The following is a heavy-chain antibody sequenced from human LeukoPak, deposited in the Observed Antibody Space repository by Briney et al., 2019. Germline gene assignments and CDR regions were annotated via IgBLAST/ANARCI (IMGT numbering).Heavy chain of an antibody. CDR3: ARAPTAYCGGDCYFDY. CDR1: GGTFSSYA. V-gene: IGHV1-69*11. Sequence: SVKVSCKASGGTFSSYAISWVRQAPRQGLEWMGRIIPILGTANYAQKVQGRVTISTDESTSTAYMELSSLRSEDTAVYYCARAPTAYCGGDCYFDYWGQGTLVTVSS. CDR2: IIPILGTA. J-gene: IGHJ4*02. D-gene: IGHD2-21*02.